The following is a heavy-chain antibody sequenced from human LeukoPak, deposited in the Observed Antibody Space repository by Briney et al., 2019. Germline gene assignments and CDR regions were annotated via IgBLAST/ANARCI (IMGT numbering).Heavy chain of an antibody. D-gene: IGHD1-26*01. CDR3: AGLATSSYAFDI. J-gene: IGHJ3*02. V-gene: IGHV3-30*04. CDR2: ISYDGSNK. Sequence: PGGSLRLSCAASGFTFSSYAMHWVRQAPGKGLEWVAVISYDGSNKYYADSVKGRFTISRDNSKNTLYLQMNSLRAEDTAVYYCAGLATSSYAFDIWGQGTMVTVSS. CDR1: GFTFSSYA.